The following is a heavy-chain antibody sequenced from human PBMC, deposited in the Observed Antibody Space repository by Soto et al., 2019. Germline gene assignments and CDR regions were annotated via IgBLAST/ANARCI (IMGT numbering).Heavy chain of an antibody. Sequence: GGSLRLSCVASGFPFSSFSMSWVRQAPGKGLEWVSSVGGSGFSTYYADSVKGRFTISRDNSKSTLYLEMNSLRGDDTAVYFCAKGIGPSGSYGYFDSWGQGTLVTVSS. CDR3: AKGIGPSGSYGYFDS. D-gene: IGHD6-19*01. CDR1: GFPFSSFS. V-gene: IGHV3-23*01. CDR2: VGGSGFST. J-gene: IGHJ4*02.